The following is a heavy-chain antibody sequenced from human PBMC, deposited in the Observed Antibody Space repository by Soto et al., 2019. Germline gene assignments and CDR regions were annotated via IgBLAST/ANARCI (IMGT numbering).Heavy chain of an antibody. CDR1: GYNLTPYP. D-gene: IGHD2-21*01. Sequence: PGGSLRLSCAPGYNLTPYPVNWVRQAPGKGLEWVAYISSGSDIIYYANSVKGRFSISRDTAKNLVFLQMKSLREDDTAVYYCAEVVIYRGGYFDPWGQGTQVTVSS. CDR3: AEVVIYRGGYFDP. J-gene: IGHJ5*02. V-gene: IGHV3-48*02. CDR2: ISSGSDII.